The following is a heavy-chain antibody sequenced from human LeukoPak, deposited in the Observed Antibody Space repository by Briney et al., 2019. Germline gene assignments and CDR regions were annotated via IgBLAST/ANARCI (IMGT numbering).Heavy chain of an antibody. CDR1: GGSISSSSYY. CDR3: ARARVAARAFDY. D-gene: IGHD2-15*01. Sequence: PSETLSLTCTVSGGSISSSSYYWGWIRQPPGKGLEWIGSIYYSGSTYYNPSLKSRVTISVDTSKNQFSLKLSSVTAADTAVYYCARARVAARAFDYWGQGTLVTVSS. V-gene: IGHV4-39*01. J-gene: IGHJ4*02. CDR2: IYYSGST.